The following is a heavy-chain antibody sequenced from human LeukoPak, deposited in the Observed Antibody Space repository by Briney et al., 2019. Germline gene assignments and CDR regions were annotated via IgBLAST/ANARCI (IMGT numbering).Heavy chain of an antibody. CDR2: ISSSGSTI. D-gene: IGHD2-2*01. J-gene: IGHJ6*02. CDR3: ASAGVYCSSTSCYYYYYYGMDV. Sequence: PGGSLRLSCAASGFTFSSYEMNWVRQAPGKGLEWVSYISSSGSTIYYADSVKGRFTISRDNAKNSLYLQMNSLRAEDTAVYYCASAGVYCSSTSCYYYYYYGMDVWGQGTTVTVSS. V-gene: IGHV3-48*03. CDR1: GFTFSSYE.